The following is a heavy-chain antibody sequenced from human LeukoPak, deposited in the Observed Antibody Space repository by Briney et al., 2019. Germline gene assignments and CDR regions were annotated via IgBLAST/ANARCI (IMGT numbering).Heavy chain of an antibody. Sequence: SETLSLTCTDSGGSISSSSYYWGWIRQPPGKGLEWIGSIYYSGSTYYNPSLKSRVTISVDTSNNQFSLKLSSVTAADTAVYYCAVPAAKRPHWFDPWGQGTLVTVSS. V-gene: IGHV4-39*01. CDR1: GGSISSSSYY. D-gene: IGHD2-2*01. CDR2: IYYSGST. CDR3: AVPAAKRPHWFDP. J-gene: IGHJ5*02.